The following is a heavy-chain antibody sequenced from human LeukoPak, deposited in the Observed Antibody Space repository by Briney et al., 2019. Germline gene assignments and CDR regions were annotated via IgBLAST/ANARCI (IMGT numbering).Heavy chain of an antibody. Sequence: PSQTLSLTCTVSGGSISSGGYYWSWIRQHPGKGLEWIGYIYYSGSTYYNPSLKSRVTISVDTSKNQISLNLSSVTAADTAVCYCARDSQPAAGFAFDIWGQGTLVTVSS. V-gene: IGHV4-31*03. CDR3: ARDSQPAAGFAFDI. CDR1: GGSISSGGYY. J-gene: IGHJ3*02. CDR2: IYYSGST. D-gene: IGHD6-13*01.